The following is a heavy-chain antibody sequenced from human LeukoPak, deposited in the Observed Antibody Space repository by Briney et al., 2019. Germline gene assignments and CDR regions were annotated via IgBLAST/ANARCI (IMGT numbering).Heavy chain of an antibody. CDR2: IKQDGSEK. V-gene: IGHV3-7*01. CDR3: ARDSQEVVIPAAPGY. CDR1: GFTFSSYW. D-gene: IGHD2-2*01. Sequence: PGGSLRLSCAASGFTFSSYWMSWVRQAPGKGLEWVANIKQDGSEKYCVDSVKGRFTISRDNAKNSLYLQMNSLRAEDTAVYYCARDSQEVVIPAAPGYWGQGTLVTVSS. J-gene: IGHJ4*02.